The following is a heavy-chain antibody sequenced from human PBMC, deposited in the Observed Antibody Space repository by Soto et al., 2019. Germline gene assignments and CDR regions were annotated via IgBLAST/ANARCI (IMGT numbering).Heavy chain of an antibody. V-gene: IGHV3-30-3*01. J-gene: IGHJ5*02. CDR3: ARDGPPYYDFWSGYYGYWFDP. CDR2: ISHDGSNK. Sequence: GGSLRLSCAASGFTFRSYAMHWVRQAPGKGLECVAVISHDGSNKFYRDYVKGRFTISRDNSKNTLYLQMNSLRDEDTAVYYCARDGPPYYDFWSGYYGYWFDPWGQGTLVTVSS. CDR1: GFTFRSYA. D-gene: IGHD3-3*01.